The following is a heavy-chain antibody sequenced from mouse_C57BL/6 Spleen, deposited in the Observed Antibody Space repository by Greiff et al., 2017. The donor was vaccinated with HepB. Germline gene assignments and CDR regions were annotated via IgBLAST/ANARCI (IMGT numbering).Heavy chain of an antibody. Sequence: EVKVVESGGGLVKPGGSLKLSCAASGFTFSSYAMSWVRQTPEKRLEWVATISDGGSYTYYPDNVKGRFTISRDNAKNNLYLQMSHLKSEDTAMYYCARGKAQATLYYFDYWGQGTTLTVSS. CDR3: ARGKAQATLYYFDY. D-gene: IGHD3-2*02. V-gene: IGHV5-4*03. CDR2: ISDGGSYT. CDR1: GFTFSSYA. J-gene: IGHJ2*01.